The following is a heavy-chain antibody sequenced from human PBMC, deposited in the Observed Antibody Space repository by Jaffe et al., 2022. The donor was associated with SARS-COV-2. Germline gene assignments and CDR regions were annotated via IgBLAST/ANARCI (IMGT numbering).Heavy chain of an antibody. J-gene: IGHJ4*02. V-gene: IGHV3-23*04. CDR2: ISGSGGST. D-gene: IGHD3-9*01. CDR1: GFTFSSYA. Sequence: EVQLVESGGGLVQPGGSLRLSCAASGFTFSSYAMSWVRQAPGKGLEWVSGISGSGGSTYYGDSVKGRFTISRDNSKNTLYLQMNSLRAEDTAVYYCAKARDFDWYPFDYWGQGTLVTVSS. CDR3: AKARDFDWYPFDY.